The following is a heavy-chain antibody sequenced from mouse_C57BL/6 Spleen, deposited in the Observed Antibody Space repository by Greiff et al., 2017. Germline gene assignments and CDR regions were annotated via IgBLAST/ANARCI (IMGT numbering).Heavy chain of an antibody. CDR2: ISDGGSYT. CDR1: GFTFSSYA. Sequence: EVKVVESGGGLVKPGGSLKLSCAASGFTFSSYAMSWVRQTPEKRLEWVATISDGGSYTYYPDNVKGRVTISRDNAKNHRYLQMSHLKSEDTAMYYCARDGGYFDYWGQGTTLTVSS. CDR3: ARDGGYFDY. J-gene: IGHJ2*01. V-gene: IGHV5-4*01.